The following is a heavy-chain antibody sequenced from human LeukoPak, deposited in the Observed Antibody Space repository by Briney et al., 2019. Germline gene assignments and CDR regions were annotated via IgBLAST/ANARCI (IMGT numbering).Heavy chain of an antibody. J-gene: IGHJ4*02. CDR2: IIPIFGIA. V-gene: IGHV1-69*04. Sequence: ASVKVSCKASGGTFSSYAISWVRQAPGQGLEWMGRIIPIFGIANYAQKFQGRVTMTEDTSTDTAYMELSSLTSEDTAVYYCATDGNYYDSSGYYKRWGQGTLVTVSS. CDR3: ATDGNYYDSSGYYKR. CDR1: GGTFSSYA. D-gene: IGHD3-22*01.